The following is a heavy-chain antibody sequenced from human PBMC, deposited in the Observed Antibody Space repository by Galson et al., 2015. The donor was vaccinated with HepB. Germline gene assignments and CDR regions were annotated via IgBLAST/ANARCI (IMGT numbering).Heavy chain of an antibody. J-gene: IGHJ4*02. Sequence: CAISGDSVSSNSAVWNWIRQSPSRGLEWLGRTYYRSKWYKDYALFVKSRITINADTSRNQIPLQLNSMTPEDTAVYYCARVRQLGQGFHFWGQGTLVTVSS. CDR3: ARVRQLGQGFHF. D-gene: IGHD3-10*01. CDR2: TYYRSKWYK. V-gene: IGHV6-1*01. CDR1: GDSVSSNSAV.